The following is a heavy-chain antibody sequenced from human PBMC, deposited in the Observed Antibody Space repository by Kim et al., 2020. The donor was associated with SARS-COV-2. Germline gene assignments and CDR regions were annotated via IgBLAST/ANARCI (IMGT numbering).Heavy chain of an antibody. CDR3: ARRFQYYHNASDS. D-gene: IGHD3-3*02. V-gene: IGHV4-39*01. Sequence: SETLSLTCNVSGDSIITNDFYWGWIRQSPGRGLEWIGTVFHTGATSYNPSLKSSITISLDTSKNQFSLRLRSVSAADTAVYFCARRFQYYHNASDSWGQG. J-gene: IGHJ4*02. CDR1: GDSIITNDFY. CDR2: VFHTGAT.